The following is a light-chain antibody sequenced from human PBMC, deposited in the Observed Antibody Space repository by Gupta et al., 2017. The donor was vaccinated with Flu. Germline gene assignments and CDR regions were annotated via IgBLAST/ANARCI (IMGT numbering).Light chain of an antibody. CDR2: KAA. CDR3: QQYNTYSPT. J-gene: IGKJ3*01. CDR1: QNINNW. Sequence: LSASVGDRVTITCRASQNINNWLTWYQQNPGKAPKVLSYKAATLENGVPSRFSGGGSGTEFTLNISSLQPDDFATYYCQQYNTYSPTFGPGTKVDXK. V-gene: IGKV1-5*03.